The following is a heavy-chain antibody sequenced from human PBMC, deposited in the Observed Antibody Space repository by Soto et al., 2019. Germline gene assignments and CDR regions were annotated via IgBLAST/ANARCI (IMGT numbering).Heavy chain of an antibody. CDR3: ARGYYYDSSGEEDYYYYGMDV. Sequence: PSETLSLTCAVSCGSISSSNWWSWVRQPPGKGLEWIGEIYHSGGTNYNPSLKSRVTISVDKSKNQFSLKLSSVTAADTAVYYCARGYYYDSSGEEDYYYYGMDVRGQGTTVTVSS. V-gene: IGHV4-4*02. D-gene: IGHD3-22*01. CDR1: CGSISSSNW. J-gene: IGHJ6*02. CDR2: IYHSGGT.